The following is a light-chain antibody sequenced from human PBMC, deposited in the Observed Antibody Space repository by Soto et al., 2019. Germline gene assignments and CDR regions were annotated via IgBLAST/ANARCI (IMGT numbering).Light chain of an antibody. V-gene: IGLV3-21*04. Sequence: SYELTQPPSVSVAPGKTARITCGGTNIGSKSVHWYQQKPGQAPVLVIYYDSDRPSGIPERFSGSNSGNTATLTISRVEAGDEADYYCQVWDSSSDPPHVVFGGGTQLTVL. J-gene: IGLJ2*01. CDR2: YDS. CDR1: NIGSKS. CDR3: QVWDSSSDPPHVV.